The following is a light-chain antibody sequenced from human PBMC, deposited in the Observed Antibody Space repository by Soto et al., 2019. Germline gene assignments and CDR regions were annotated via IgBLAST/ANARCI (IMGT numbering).Light chain of an antibody. Sequence: SYELTQPPSVSVAPGKTASITCGGNYIGTKSVHWYQQMPGQAPVLVISYDRDRPSGIPERFSGSNSGNTATLTISRVEAGDEADYYCQVWDDNTDHYVFGTGTKLTVL. CDR3: QVWDDNTDHYV. CDR1: YIGTKS. V-gene: IGLV3-21*04. CDR2: YDR. J-gene: IGLJ1*01.